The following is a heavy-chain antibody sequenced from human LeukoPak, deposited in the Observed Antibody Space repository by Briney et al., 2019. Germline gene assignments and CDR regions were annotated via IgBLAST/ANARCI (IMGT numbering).Heavy chain of an antibody. CDR3: AKDHALFYYYYYMDV. CDR1: GFTFSNYG. Sequence: GGSLRLSCAASGFTFSNYGMHWVRQAPGRGLEWVAFIRYDGSNKYYADSVKGRFTISRDNSKNTLYLQMNSLRAEDTAVYYCAKDHALFYYYYYMDVWGKGTTVTVSS. CDR2: IRYDGSNK. V-gene: IGHV3-30*02. J-gene: IGHJ6*03.